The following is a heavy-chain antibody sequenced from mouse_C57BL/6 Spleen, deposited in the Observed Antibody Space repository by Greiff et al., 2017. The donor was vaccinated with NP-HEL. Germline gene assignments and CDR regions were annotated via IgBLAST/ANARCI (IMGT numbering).Heavy chain of an antibody. D-gene: IGHD1-1*01. Sequence: DVKLQESGGGLVKPGGSLKLSCAASGFTFSDYGMHWVRQAPEKGLEWVAYISSGSSTIYYADTVKGRFTISRDNAKNTLFLQMTSLRSEDTAMYYCGKPPFTTVEGAWFAYWGQGTLVTVSA. CDR3: GKPPFTTVEGAWFAY. V-gene: IGHV5-17*01. CDR1: GFTFSDYG. J-gene: IGHJ3*01. CDR2: ISSGSSTI.